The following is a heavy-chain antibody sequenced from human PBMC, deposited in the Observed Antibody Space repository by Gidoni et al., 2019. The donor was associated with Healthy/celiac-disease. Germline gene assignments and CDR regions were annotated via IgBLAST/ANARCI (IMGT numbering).Heavy chain of an antibody. J-gene: IGHJ4*02. CDR3: ARHPGSCNNGNCYSLDF. V-gene: IGHV5-51*01. Sequence: EVQLVQSGAEVKKPGESLRISCKTSGYDFTSQWIGWVRQMPGKGLEWMGVVYPGDSDTRYSPSFQGQVTISADKSISTAYLQWSSLKASDTAMYYCARHPGSCNNGNCYSLDFWGQGTLVTVSS. CDR2: VYPGDSDT. CDR1: GYDFTSQW. D-gene: IGHD2-15*01.